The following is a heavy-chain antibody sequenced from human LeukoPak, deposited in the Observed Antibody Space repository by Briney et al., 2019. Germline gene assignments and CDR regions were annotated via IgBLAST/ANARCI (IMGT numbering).Heavy chain of an antibody. Sequence: ASVKVSCKASGYTFTNYAMNWVRQAPGQGLEWMGWINTNTGNPTYAQGFTGRFVFSLDTSVSTAYLQISSLKAEDTAVYYCARESYDSSSYHFDYWGQGTLVTVSS. D-gene: IGHD3-22*01. CDR3: ARESYDSSSYHFDY. V-gene: IGHV7-4-1*02. CDR2: INTNTGNP. CDR1: GYTFTNYA. J-gene: IGHJ4*02.